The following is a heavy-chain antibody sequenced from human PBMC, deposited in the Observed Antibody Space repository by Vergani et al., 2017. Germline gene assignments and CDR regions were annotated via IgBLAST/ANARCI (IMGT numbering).Heavy chain of an antibody. CDR3: ARVDYDFWSGVNWFDP. Sequence: QVQLVESGGDVVQPGRSLRLSCAASGFTFSNYGMHWVRQAPGKGLEWVAVISYDGSNKFYADSVKGRFTISRDNSKNTLHLQMNSLRAEDTAVYYCARVDYDFWSGVNWFDPWGQGTLVTVSS. J-gene: IGHJ5*02. V-gene: IGHV3-30*03. CDR2: ISYDGSNK. D-gene: IGHD3-3*01. CDR1: GFTFSNYG.